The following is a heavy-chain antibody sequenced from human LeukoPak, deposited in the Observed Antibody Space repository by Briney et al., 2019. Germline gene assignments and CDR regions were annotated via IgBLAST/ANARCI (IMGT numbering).Heavy chain of an antibody. V-gene: IGHV4-61*02. Sequence: SQTLSPTCTVGGRSISSGSYYWRWIRQPAGKGLEWIGRIYTSGSTNYNPSLKSRVTISVDTSKNQFSLKLSSVTAADTAVYYCARGGIKLWNDAFDIWGQGTMVTVSS. J-gene: IGHJ3*02. CDR3: ARGGIKLWNDAFDI. D-gene: IGHD5-18*01. CDR1: GRSISSGSYY. CDR2: IYTSGST.